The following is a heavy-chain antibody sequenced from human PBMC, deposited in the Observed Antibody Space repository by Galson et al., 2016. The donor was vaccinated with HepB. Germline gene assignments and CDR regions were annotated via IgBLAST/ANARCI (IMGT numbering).Heavy chain of an antibody. J-gene: IGHJ4*02. Sequence: SVKVSCKASDYSFTSDGISWVRQAPGQGLEWIGWISPNTGNTTYAQKLQDRLTMTTDTSTNTVYMELRSLRSDDTAVYYCAREGVCSGGRCYSGFDYWGQGTLVIVSS. D-gene: IGHD2-15*01. CDR3: AREGVCSGGRCYSGFDY. CDR1: DYSFTSDG. V-gene: IGHV1-18*04. CDR2: ISPNTGNT.